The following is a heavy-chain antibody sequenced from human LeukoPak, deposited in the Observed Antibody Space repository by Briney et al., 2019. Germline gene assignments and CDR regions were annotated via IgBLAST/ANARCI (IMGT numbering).Heavy chain of an antibody. V-gene: IGHV4-4*02. D-gene: IGHD6-19*01. CDR3: ARNIAVAVVY. CDR1: GDSISSGDW. CDR2: MFHTGRT. J-gene: IGHJ4*02. Sequence: PSETLSLTCAVSGDSISSGDWWTWIRQSPGKGLEWIGEMFHTGRTNYNPSLKSRVTISVDTSKNQFSLKLSSVTAADTAVYYCARNIAVAVVYWGQGTLVTVSS.